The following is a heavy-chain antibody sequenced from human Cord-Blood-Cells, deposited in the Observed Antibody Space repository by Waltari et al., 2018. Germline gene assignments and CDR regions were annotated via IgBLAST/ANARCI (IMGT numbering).Heavy chain of an antibody. V-gene: IGHV4-34*01. CDR1: GGSFSCYY. J-gene: IGHJ1*01. CDR3: ARGGDSGSYSEYFQH. D-gene: IGHD1-26*01. Sequence: QVQLQQWGAGLLQPSETLSLTCAVYGGSFSCYYWRWIRQPPGKGLEWIGEINHSGSTNYNPSLKSRVTISVDTSKNQFSLKLSSVTAADTAVYYCARGGDSGSYSEYFQHWGQGTLVTVSS. CDR2: INHSGST.